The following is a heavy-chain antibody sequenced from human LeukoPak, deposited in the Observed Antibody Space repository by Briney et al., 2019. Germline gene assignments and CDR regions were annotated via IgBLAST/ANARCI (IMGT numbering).Heavy chain of an antibody. CDR1: GFNFSDYY. V-gene: IGHV3-11*04. Sequence: GGSLRLSCAASGFNFSDYYMSWIRQAPGKGLEWISYISSRGSTIYYADSVKGRFTISRDNTKNSLYLQMNRLRAEDTAVYYCASQYSSSPLNWGQGTLVTVSS. J-gene: IGHJ4*02. D-gene: IGHD6-6*01. CDR3: ASQYSSSPLN. CDR2: ISSRGSTI.